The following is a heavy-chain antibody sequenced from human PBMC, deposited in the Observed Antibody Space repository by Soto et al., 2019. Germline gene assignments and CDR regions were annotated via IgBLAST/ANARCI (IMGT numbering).Heavy chain of an antibody. V-gene: IGHV3-11*01. Sequence: PVGSLRLSCASSVFTFSDYYMSCIRHSPGKGLEWASYISSSGSTIYYADSVKGRFTISRDNAKNSLYLQMNSLRAEDTAVYYCAKDQTVINSPYEYWGQGTLVNVS. CDR1: VFTFSDYY. CDR3: AKDQTVINSPYEY. CDR2: ISSSGSTI. J-gene: IGHJ4*02. D-gene: IGHD3-22*01.